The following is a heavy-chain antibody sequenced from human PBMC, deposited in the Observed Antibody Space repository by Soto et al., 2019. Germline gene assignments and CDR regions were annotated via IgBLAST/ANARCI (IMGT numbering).Heavy chain of an antibody. J-gene: IGHJ6*02. Sequence: GGSLRLSCAASGFTFSSYAMSWVRQAPGKGLEWVSVISCDGSNKYYADSVKGRFTISRDNSKNTLYLQMNSLRAEDTAVYYCARGRVGYYYYGMDVWGQGTTVTVSS. CDR2: ISCDGSNK. CDR3: ARGRVGYYYYGMDV. V-gene: IGHV3-33*08. CDR1: GFTFSSYA. D-gene: IGHD3-10*01.